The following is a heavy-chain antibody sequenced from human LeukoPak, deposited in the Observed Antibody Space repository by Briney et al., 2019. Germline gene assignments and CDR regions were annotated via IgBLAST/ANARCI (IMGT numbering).Heavy chain of an antibody. Sequence: PGGSLRRSCSASGFTGYNMYMIWLAHAPGNGRVGWLDLYSGDNTYYADSVKGRFTISRDNSKNTLYLQMNSLRAEDTAVYYCAAGIRILEWLYPFPDYWGQGTLVTVSS. V-gene: IGHV3-53*05. CDR2: LYSGDNT. CDR3: AAGIRILEWLYPFPDY. D-gene: IGHD3-3*01. J-gene: IGHJ4*02. CDR1: GFTGYNMY.